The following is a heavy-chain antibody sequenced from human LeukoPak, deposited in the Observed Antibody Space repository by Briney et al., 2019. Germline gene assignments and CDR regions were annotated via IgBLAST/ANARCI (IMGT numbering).Heavy chain of an antibody. CDR1: GGSINSGSYY. CDR2: IYRSGRT. Sequence: SETLSLTCTVSGGSINSGSYYWSWIRQPAGKGLEWIGRIYRSGRTNYNPSLKSRVTISVDTSKNQFSLKLSSVTTADTAVYYCAREGVEMATIQYYYYYYYMDVWGKGTTVTISS. D-gene: IGHD5-24*01. J-gene: IGHJ6*03. CDR3: AREGVEMATIQYYYYYYYMDV. V-gene: IGHV4-61*02.